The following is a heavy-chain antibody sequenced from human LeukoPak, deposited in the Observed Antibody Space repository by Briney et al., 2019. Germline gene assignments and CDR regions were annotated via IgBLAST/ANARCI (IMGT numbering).Heavy chain of an antibody. CDR2: ISSISSYI. V-gene: IGHV3-21*01. D-gene: IGHD1-26*01. CDR1: GFTFSSYS. J-gene: IGHJ4*02. Sequence: PGGSLRLSCAASGFTFSSYSMNWVRQAPGKGLEWVSSISSISSYIYYADSVKGRFTISRDNAKNSLYLQMNSLRAEDTAVYYCASEWEKADYWGQGTLVTVSS. CDR3: ASEWEKADY.